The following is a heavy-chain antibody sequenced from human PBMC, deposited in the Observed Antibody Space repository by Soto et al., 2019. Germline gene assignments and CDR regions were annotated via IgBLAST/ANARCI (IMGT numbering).Heavy chain of an antibody. CDR2: INHSGST. CDR3: ASRVRGVMSFDY. Sequence: QVQLQQWGAGLLKPSETLSLTCAVYGGSFSGYYWSWIRQPPGKGLEWIGEINHSGSTNYNPSLKSRVTLSVDTPKNQFSLRLRSVTAAHTAVYYGASRVRGVMSFDYWGQGTLVTVSS. D-gene: IGHD3-10*01. CDR1: GGSFSGYY. V-gene: IGHV4-34*01. J-gene: IGHJ4*02.